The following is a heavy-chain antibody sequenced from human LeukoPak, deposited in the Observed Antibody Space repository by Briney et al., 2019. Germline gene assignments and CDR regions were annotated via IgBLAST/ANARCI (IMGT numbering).Heavy chain of an antibody. D-gene: IGHD3-10*01. V-gene: IGHV3-23*01. J-gene: IGHJ4*02. Sequence: PGGSLRLSCAASGFTFSSYAMSWVRQAPGKGLEWVSAISGSGGSTYYAASVKGRFTISRDNSKNTLYLQMNSLRAEDTAVYYCAKGRIRGVISDYWGQGTLVTVSS. CDR2: ISGSGGST. CDR1: GFTFSSYA. CDR3: AKGRIRGVISDY.